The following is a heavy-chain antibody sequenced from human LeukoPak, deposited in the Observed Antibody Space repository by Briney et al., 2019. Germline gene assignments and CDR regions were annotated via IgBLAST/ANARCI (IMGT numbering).Heavy chain of an antibody. CDR2: ISYDGTNK. V-gene: IGHV3-30*04. Sequence: GGSLRLSCAASGFTFISYSMHWVRQAPGEGLEWVAVISYDGTNKYYAASVKGRFTISRDYSKNTLYLQMNSLRAEDTAVYYCARETGEYQFDYCGQGTLVTVSS. D-gene: IGHD2/OR15-2a*01. CDR3: ARETGEYQFDY. CDR1: GFTFISYS. J-gene: IGHJ4*02.